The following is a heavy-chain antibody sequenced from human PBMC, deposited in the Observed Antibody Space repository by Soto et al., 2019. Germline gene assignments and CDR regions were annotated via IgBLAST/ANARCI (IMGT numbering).Heavy chain of an antibody. Sequence: SETLSLTCAVSGGSISSGGYSWSWIRQPPGKGLEWIGYIYYSGSTYYNPSLKSRVTISVDTSKNQFSLKLSSVTAADTAVYYCARDGADIVLVPAARGAAFDICGEGTMVTVS. V-gene: IGHV4-30-4*01. CDR1: GGSISSGGYS. D-gene: IGHD2-2*01. J-gene: IGHJ3*02. CDR3: ARDGADIVLVPAARGAAFDI. CDR2: IYYSGST.